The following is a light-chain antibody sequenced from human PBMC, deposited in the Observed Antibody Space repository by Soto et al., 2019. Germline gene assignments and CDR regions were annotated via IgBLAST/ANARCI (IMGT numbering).Light chain of an antibody. CDR2: EVI. CDR1: SSDVGDYNY. Sequence: QSALTQPASVSASPGQSITISCTGTSSDVGDYNYVSWYQQYPGKAPKLMIYEVINRPSGVSNRFSGSKSGNTASLTISGSQAEDEADYYCRSYRSNSLVVFGRGTKVTVL. CDR3: RSYRSNSLVV. J-gene: IGLJ2*01. V-gene: IGLV2-14*01.